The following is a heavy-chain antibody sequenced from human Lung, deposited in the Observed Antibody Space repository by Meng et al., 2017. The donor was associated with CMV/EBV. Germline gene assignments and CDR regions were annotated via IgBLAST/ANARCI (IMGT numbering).Heavy chain of an antibody. D-gene: IGHD5-12*01. CDR1: GGAVSDGNYH. Sequence: SDTXSLXXMVSGGAVSDGNYHWNSVRQPPGKGLEWIGQTWSGRGTYYSPSLESRLTISVDTSKNQFSLHLTSVTAADTAIYYCATLIAGYGGRGSWGQGTXVTVSS. V-gene: IGHV4-61*01. CDR2: TWSGRGT. J-gene: IGHJ4*02. CDR3: ATLIAGYGGRGS.